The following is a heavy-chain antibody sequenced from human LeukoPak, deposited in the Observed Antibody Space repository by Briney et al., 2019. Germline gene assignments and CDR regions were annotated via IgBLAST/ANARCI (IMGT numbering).Heavy chain of an antibody. CDR3: AREVVVVVPAALNWFDP. D-gene: IGHD2-2*01. CDR2: IYYSGST. Sequence: SETLSLTCTVPGGSISSYYWSWIRQPPGKGLEWIGYIYYSGSTNYNPFLKSRVTISVDTSKNQFSLKLSSVTAADTAVYYCAREVVVVVPAALNWFDPWGQGTLVTVSS. V-gene: IGHV4-59*01. CDR1: GGSISSYY. J-gene: IGHJ5*02.